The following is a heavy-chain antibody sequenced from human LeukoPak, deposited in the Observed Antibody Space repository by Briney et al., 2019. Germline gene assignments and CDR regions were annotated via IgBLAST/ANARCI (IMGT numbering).Heavy chain of an antibody. CDR1: GYTFTSYD. J-gene: IGHJ6*02. CDR2: MNPNSGNT. Sequence: ASVKVSCKASGYTFTSYDINWVRQATGQGLEWMGWMNPNSGNTGYARKFQGRVTMTRNTSISTAYMELSSLRSEDTAVYYCARVFYDFWSGYYLYYYGMDVWGQGTTVTVSS. CDR3: ARVFYDFWSGYYLYYYGMDV. V-gene: IGHV1-8*01. D-gene: IGHD3-3*01.